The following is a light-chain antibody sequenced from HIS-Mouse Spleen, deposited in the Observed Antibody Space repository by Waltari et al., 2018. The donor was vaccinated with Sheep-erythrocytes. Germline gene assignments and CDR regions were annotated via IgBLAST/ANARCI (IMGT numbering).Light chain of an antibody. Sequence: EIVLTQSPGTLSLSPGERATLSCRASQSVSSSYLAWYQPKPGQAPRLLSYGASSRATGIPDRFSGSGSGTDFTLTISRLEPEDFAVYYCQQYGSSPWTFGQGTKVEIK. V-gene: IGKV3-20*01. CDR3: QQYGSSPWT. CDR1: QSVSSSY. J-gene: IGKJ1*01. CDR2: GAS.